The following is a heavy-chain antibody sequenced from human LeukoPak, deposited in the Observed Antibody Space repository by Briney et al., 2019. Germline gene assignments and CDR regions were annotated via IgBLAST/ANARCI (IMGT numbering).Heavy chain of an antibody. CDR1: GSTFSSYW. CDR2: IKQDGSEK. V-gene: IGHV3-7*01. J-gene: IGHJ4*02. D-gene: IGHD5-18*01. Sequence: GGSLRLSCAASGSTFSSYWMSWVRQAPGKGLEWVANIKQDGSEKYYVDSVKGRFTISRDNAKNSLYLQMNILRAEDTAVYYCARGLNTAMVTPFDYWGQGTLVTVSS. CDR3: ARGLNTAMVTPFDY.